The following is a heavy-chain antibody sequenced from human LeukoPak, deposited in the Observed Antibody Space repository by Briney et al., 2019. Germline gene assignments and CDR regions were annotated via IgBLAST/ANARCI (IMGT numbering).Heavy chain of an antibody. CDR1: GFTFSKYW. V-gene: IGHV3-7*04. J-gene: IGHJ4*02. CDR3: GRQWDGTLDY. CDR2: INQDGGEK. D-gene: IGHD1-26*01. Sequence: PGGSLRLSCAASGFTFSKYWMSWVRQAPGKGLEWVGHINQDGGEKYYVDSVEGRFTISTDNAKNSLDLQRNGLRAEDTAVYYGGRQWDGTLDYWGQGTLVTVSS.